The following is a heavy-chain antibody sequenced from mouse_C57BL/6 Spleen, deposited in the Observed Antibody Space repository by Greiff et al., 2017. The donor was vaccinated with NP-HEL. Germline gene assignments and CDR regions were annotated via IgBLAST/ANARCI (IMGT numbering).Heavy chain of an antibody. CDR3: ARETTVPYFDY. V-gene: IGHV5-17*01. CDR1: GFTFSDYG. Sequence: EVMLVESGGGLVKPGGSLKLSCAASGFTFSDYGMHWVRQAPEKGLEWVAYISSGSSTIYYADTVKGRFTISRDNAKHTLFLQMTSLRSEDTAMYYCARETTVPYFDYWGQGTTLTVSS. CDR2: ISSGSSTI. J-gene: IGHJ2*01. D-gene: IGHD1-1*01.